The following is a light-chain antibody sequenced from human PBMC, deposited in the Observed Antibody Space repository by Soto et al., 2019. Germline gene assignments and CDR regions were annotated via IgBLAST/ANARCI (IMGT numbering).Light chain of an antibody. Sequence: EIVMTQSPATLSVSPGERATLSCRASQSVSSTVAWYQHKPGQAPRLLIYGASTRATGVPARFSGSGSGTEFTLTISSLQSKDFALYYCQQYNSWPMFTFGQGTKVDIK. V-gene: IGKV3-15*01. CDR2: GAS. J-gene: IGKJ2*01. CDR1: QSVSST. CDR3: QQYNSWPMFT.